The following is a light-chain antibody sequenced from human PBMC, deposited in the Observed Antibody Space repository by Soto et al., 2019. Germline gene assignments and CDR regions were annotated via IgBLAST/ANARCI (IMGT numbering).Light chain of an antibody. CDR2: GNS. CDR3: QSYDSSLSGSV. J-gene: IGLJ3*02. CDR1: SSNIGAGYD. Sequence: QAVVTQPPSVSGAPGQRVTSSCTGRSSNIGAGYDVHWYQQLPGTAPKLLIYGNSNRPSGVPDRFSGSKSGTSASLAITGLQAEDEADYYCQSYDSSLSGSVFGGGTKLTVL. V-gene: IGLV1-40*01.